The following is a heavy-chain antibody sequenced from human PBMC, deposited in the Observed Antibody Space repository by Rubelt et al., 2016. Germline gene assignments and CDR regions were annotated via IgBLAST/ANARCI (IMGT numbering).Heavy chain of an antibody. D-gene: IGHD3-22*01. CDR1: GGSFSGYY. Sequence: QVQLQQWGAGLLKPSETLSLTCAVYGGSFSGYYWSWIRQPPGKGLEWIGEIHHSGSTNYNPSLKSRVSISVDTSKNQFSLKLGAVTAADTAVYDCARADHYYDSSGLRYWGQGTLVTVSS. CDR2: IHHSGST. CDR3: ARADHYYDSSGLRY. J-gene: IGHJ4*02. V-gene: IGHV4-34*01.